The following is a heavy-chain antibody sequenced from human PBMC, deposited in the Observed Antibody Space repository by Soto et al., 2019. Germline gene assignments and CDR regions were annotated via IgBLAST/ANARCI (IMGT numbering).Heavy chain of an antibody. J-gene: IGHJ4*02. CDR1: GFPFSSYW. Sequence: DVQLVESGGDLVQRGGSLRLSCAASGFPFSSYWMHWVRHTPGKGLAWVARTSGDGVTTYYADSVTGRFTVSRDNAKNTLSLQISGLRAEDTAVYYCGREYHGLVTGYYTDYWGQGPLVSVSS. CDR2: TSGDGVTT. D-gene: IGHD3-9*01. V-gene: IGHV3-74*01. CDR3: GREYHGLVTGYYTDY.